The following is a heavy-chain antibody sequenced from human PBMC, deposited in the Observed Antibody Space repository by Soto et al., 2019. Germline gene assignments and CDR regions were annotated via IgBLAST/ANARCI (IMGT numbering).Heavy chain of an antibody. J-gene: IGHJ4*02. Sequence: SETLSLTCPVYGGSFSGYYWTWIRQPPGTGLEWIGEINHSGSTNYNPSLKSRVTISVDTSKNQFSLKVTSVTAADTAVYYCARDKITGLFDYWGQGTLVTVSS. CDR2: INHSGST. CDR3: ARDKITGLFDY. D-gene: IGHD2-8*02. CDR1: GGSFSGYY. V-gene: IGHV4-34*01.